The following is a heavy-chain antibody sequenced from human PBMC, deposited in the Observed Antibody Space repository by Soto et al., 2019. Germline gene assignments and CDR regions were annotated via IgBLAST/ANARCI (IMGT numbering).Heavy chain of an antibody. CDR2: IIPIFGTA. J-gene: IGHJ4*02. V-gene: IGHV1-69*13. D-gene: IGHD6-19*01. CDR1: GGTFSSYA. CDR3: AGPKIAVAGTGGFDY. Sequence: SVKVSCKASGGTFSSYAISWVRQAPGQGLEWMGGIIPIFGTANYAQKFQGRVTITADESTSTAYMELSSLRSEDTAVYYCAGPKIAVAGTGGFDYWGQGTLVTAPQ.